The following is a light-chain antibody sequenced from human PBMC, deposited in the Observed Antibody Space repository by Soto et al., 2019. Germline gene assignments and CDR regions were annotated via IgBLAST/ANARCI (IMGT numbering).Light chain of an antibody. V-gene: IGLV2-8*01. CDR2: EVF. Sequence: SALTQPPSASGSPGQSVTISCTGTSNDIGAYNYVSWYQQHPGKAPKLLIYEVFRRPSGVPDRFSGSRSGNTASLTVSGLQPEDEADYYCSSYAGRETGVFGTGTKVTVL. CDR1: SNDIGAYNY. CDR3: SSYAGRETGV. J-gene: IGLJ1*01.